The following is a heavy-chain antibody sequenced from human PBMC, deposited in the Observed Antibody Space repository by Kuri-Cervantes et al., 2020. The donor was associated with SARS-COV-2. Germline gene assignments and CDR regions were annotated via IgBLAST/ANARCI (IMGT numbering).Heavy chain of an antibody. CDR1: GFTFGDYA. J-gene: IGHJ4*02. V-gene: IGHV3-49*04. D-gene: IGHD3-10*01. CDR3: TRVKLLWFGEFS. Sequence: SCTASGFTFGDYAMSWVRQAPGKGLEWVGFIRSKAYGGTTEYAASVKGRFTISRDDSKSIAYLQMNSLKTEDTAVYYCTRVKLLWFGEFSWGQGTLGTVSS. CDR2: IRSKAYGGTT.